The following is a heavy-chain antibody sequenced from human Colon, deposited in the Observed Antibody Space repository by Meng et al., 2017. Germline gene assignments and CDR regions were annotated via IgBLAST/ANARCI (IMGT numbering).Heavy chain of an antibody. CDR2: IYDSGSA. CDR1: GGSISSYY. Sequence: SETLSLTCTVSGGSISSYYWSWIRQPPGKGLEWIGYIYDSGSANYNSSLKSRVTISVDTSKNQFSLRVGSVTAADSAVYYCARGPNGGYCSGGSCYRFDFWGQGTLVTVSS. D-gene: IGHD2-15*01. CDR3: ARGPNGGYCSGGSCYRFDF. J-gene: IGHJ4*02. V-gene: IGHV4-59*01.